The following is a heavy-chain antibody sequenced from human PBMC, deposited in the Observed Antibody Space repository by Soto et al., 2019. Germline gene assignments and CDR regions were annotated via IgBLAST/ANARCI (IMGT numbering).Heavy chain of an antibody. CDR2: IYSGGST. D-gene: IGHD3-22*01. CDR3: ARGPHSSGYRTDAFDI. V-gene: IGHV3-53*02. J-gene: IGHJ3*02. Sequence: EVQLVETGGGLIQPGGSLRLSCAASGFTVSSNYMSWVRQAPGKGLEWVSVIYSGGSTYYADSVKGRFTISRDNSKNTLYLQMNSLRAEDTAVYYCARGPHSSGYRTDAFDIWGQGTMVTVSS. CDR1: GFTVSSNY.